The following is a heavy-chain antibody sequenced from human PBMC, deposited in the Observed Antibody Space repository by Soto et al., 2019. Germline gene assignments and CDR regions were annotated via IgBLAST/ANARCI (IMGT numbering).Heavy chain of an antibody. Sequence: GGSLRLSCAASGFTFSSYGMHWVRQAPGKGLEWVAVISYDGSNKYYADSVKGRFTISRDNSKNTLYLQMNSLRAEDTAVYYCAKALITMVRGVSYFDYWGQGTPVTVSS. V-gene: IGHV3-30*18. CDR1: GFTFSSYG. CDR3: AKALITMVRGVSYFDY. D-gene: IGHD3-10*01. J-gene: IGHJ4*02. CDR2: ISYDGSNK.